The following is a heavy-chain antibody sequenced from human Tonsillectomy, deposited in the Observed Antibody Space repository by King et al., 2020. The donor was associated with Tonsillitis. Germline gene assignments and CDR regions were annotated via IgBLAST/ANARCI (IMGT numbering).Heavy chain of an antibody. CDR3: AREGIVGATTCFDY. V-gene: IGHV4-4*07. D-gene: IGHD1-26*01. J-gene: IGHJ4*02. CDR1: GGSISSYY. Sequence: VQLQESGPGLVKPSETLSLTCTVSGGSISSYYWSWIRQPAGKGLEWIGRIYTSGSTNYNPSLKSRVTMSVDTSKNQFSLKMRSVTAADTAVYYCAREGIVGATTCFDYWGQGTLVTVSS. CDR2: IYTSGST.